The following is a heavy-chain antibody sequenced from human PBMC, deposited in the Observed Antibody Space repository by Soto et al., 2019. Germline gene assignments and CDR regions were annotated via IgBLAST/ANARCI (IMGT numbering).Heavy chain of an antibody. CDR1: GFTFSSYG. V-gene: IGHV3-30*03. D-gene: IGHD1-1*01. CDR3: AHTRTGTLGY. J-gene: IGHJ4*02. CDR2: ISYDGSNK. Sequence: GGSLRLSCAASGFTFSSYGMHWVRQAPGKGLEWVAVISYDGSNKYCADSVKGRFTISRDNSKNTLYLQMNSLRAEDTAVYYCAHTRTGTLGYWGQGTLVTVSS.